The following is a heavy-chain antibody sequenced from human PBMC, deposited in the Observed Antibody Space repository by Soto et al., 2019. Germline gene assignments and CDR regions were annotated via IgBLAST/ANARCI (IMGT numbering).Heavy chain of an antibody. V-gene: IGHV3-48*03. CDR3: AILPRILHG. CDR2: ISSSGSTI. CDR1: GFTFSSYE. J-gene: IGHJ6*02. Sequence: PGGSLRLSCAASGFTFSSYEMNWVRQAPGKGLEWVSYISSSGSTIYYADSVKGRFTISRDNAKNSRYLQMNSLRAEDTAVYYCAILPRILHGGGQGTTVTAPS.